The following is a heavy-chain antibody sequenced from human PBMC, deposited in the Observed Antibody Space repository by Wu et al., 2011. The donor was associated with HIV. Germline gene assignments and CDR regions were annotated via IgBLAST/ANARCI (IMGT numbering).Heavy chain of an antibody. V-gene: IGHV5-51*01. D-gene: IGHD6-19*01. J-gene: IGHJ3*01. CDR1: GYIFTSYW. CDR3: ARRQGSSGWYDAFDL. Sequence: VQLVQSGAEVKKPGESLKISCKGSGYIFTSYWIGWVRQMPGKGLEWMGIIYPGDSDTRYSPSFQGQVTISADKSISTAYLQWSSLKASDTAMYYCARRQGSSGWYDAFDLWGPRGQWSPSLQ. CDR2: IYPGDSDT.